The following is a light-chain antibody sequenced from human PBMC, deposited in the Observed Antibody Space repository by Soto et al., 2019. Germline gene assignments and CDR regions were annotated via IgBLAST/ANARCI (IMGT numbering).Light chain of an antibody. V-gene: IGLV3-21*02. J-gene: IGLJ1*01. CDR1: NIGSTS. Sequence: SYELTQPPSVSVAPGQTARITCGGNNIGSTSVHWYKQSPGQAPVLVVYDDNDRPSGIPERFSGFNSENTATLTITRVEAGDEADYYCQVWNISTDHYVFGNGTKVTV. CDR2: DDN. CDR3: QVWNISTDHYV.